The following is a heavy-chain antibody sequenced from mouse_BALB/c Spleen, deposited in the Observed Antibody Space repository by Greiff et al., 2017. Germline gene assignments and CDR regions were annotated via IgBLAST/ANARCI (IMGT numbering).Heavy chain of an antibody. CDR1: GYSITSDYA. CDR2: ISYSGST. V-gene: IGHV3-2*02. J-gene: IGHJ4*01. Sequence: EVQLVESGPGLVKPSQSLSLTCTVTGYSITSDYAWNWIRQFPGNKLEWMGYISYSGSTSYNPSLKSRISITRDTSKNQFFLQLNSVTTEDTATYYCARRENYAMDYWGQGTSVTVSS. CDR3: ARRENYAMDY.